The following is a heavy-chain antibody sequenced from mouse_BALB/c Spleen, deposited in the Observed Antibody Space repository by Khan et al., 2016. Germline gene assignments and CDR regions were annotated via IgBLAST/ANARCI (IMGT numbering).Heavy chain of an antibody. CDR1: GFTFSDYY. CDR3: AREGVRRGFAY. V-gene: IGHV5-4*02. D-gene: IGHD2-5*01. Sequence: EVELVESGGGLVKPGGSLKLSCAASGFTFSDYYMYWVRQTPEKRLEWVATISDGGSYTYYPDSVKGRFTISRDNAKNNLYLQMSSLKSEDTARYYCAREGVRRGFAYWGQGTLVTVSA. J-gene: IGHJ3*01. CDR2: ISDGGSYT.